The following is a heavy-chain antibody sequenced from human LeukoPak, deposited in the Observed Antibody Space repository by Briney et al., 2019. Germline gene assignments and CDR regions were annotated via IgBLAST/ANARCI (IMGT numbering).Heavy chain of an antibody. D-gene: IGHD3-10*01. CDR1: GFRFSNSW. CDR2: MKTDGTRI. CDR3: ARGADHGGSYYPD. V-gene: IGHV3-74*01. Sequence: GGSLRLSCAASGFRFSNSWMYWVRQGPGKGPVWVSRMKTDGTRIEYADSVKGRFTISRDNAKNTLFLQMSSLRVEDTAVYYCARGADHGGSYYPDWGQGTRVTVPS. J-gene: IGHJ4*02.